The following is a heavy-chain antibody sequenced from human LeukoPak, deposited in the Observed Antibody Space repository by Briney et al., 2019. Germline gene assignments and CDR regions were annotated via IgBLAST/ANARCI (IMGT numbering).Heavy chain of an antibody. CDR3: ARDGVDTAMVYYYYYYMDV. Sequence: GGSLRLSCAASGFTFSSYWMSWVRQAPGKGLEWVANIKQDGSEKYYVDSVKGRFTISRDNAKTSLYLQMNSLRAEDTAVYYCARDGVDTAMVYYYYYYMDVWGKGTTVTVSS. J-gene: IGHJ6*03. CDR1: GFTFSSYW. D-gene: IGHD5-18*01. CDR2: IKQDGSEK. V-gene: IGHV3-7*01.